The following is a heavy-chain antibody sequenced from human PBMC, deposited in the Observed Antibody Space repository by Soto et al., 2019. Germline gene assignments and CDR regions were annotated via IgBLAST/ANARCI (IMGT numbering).Heavy chain of an antibody. CDR1: GFTVSSNY. CDR3: ARDRWSSSTGYSSS. Sequence: GGSLRLSCAASGFTVSSNYMSWVRQAPGKGLEWVSVIYSGGSTYCADSVKGRFTISRDNSKNTLYLQMNSLRAEDTAVYYCARDRWSSSTGYSSSWGQGTLVTVSS. V-gene: IGHV3-53*01. D-gene: IGHD6-13*01. CDR2: IYSGGST. J-gene: IGHJ4*02.